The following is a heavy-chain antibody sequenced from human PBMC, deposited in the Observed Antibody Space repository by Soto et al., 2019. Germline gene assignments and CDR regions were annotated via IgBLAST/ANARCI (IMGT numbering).Heavy chain of an antibody. CDR3: ASQGEPNWGLGYYYYYGMDV. CDR1: GYSFTSDD. J-gene: IGHJ6*02. V-gene: IGHV1-8*01. CDR2: MNPNSGNT. D-gene: IGHD7-27*01. Sequence: QVQLVQSGAEVKKPGASVKVSCKTSGYSFTSDDINWVRQATGQGLEWMGWMNPNSGNTGYAQKFQGRVTMTRNTSIRTAYMELSSLTSEDTAVYYCASQGEPNWGLGYYYYYGMDVWGQGTTVTVSS.